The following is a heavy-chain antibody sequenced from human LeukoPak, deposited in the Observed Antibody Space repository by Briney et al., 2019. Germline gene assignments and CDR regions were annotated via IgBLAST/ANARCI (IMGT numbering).Heavy chain of an antibody. Sequence: GRSLRLSCAASGFTFSSYGMHWVRQAPGKGLEWVAVISYDGSNKYYADSVKGRFTISRDNSKNTLYLQMNSLRAEDTAVYYCARSSSWSYFDYWGQGTLVTVSS. V-gene: IGHV3-30*03. D-gene: IGHD6-13*01. CDR3: ARSSSWSYFDY. CDR2: ISYDGSNK. J-gene: IGHJ4*02. CDR1: GFTFSSYG.